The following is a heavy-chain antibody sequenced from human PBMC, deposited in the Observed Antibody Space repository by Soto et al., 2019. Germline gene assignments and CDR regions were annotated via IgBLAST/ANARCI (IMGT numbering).Heavy chain of an antibody. Sequence: ASVKVSCTASGDIFPSYYIHWVRHAPGQGLEWMGRINPNSGDTDHAQKFQGRVTMTWATSISTVYMELTMLTYHDTAVYYCAVSIGVPDPHTAFDYWGQGTPVTVSS. CDR2: INPNSGDT. J-gene: IGHJ4*02. CDR3: AVSIGVPDPHTAFDY. D-gene: IGHD6-19*01. V-gene: IGHV1-2*06. CDR1: GDIFPSYY.